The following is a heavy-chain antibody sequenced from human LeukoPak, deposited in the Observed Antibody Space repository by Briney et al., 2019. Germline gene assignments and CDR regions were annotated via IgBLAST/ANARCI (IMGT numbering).Heavy chain of an antibody. CDR3: ARGLVVPPNTGRHYYYMDV. J-gene: IGHJ6*03. Sequence: SETLSLTCAVYGGSFSGYYWSWIRQPPGKGLEWIGEINHSGSTNYNPSLKSRVTISVDTSKNQFSLKLSSVTAADTAVYYCARGLVVPPNTGRHYYYMDVWGKGTTVTVSS. D-gene: IGHD2-2*01. CDR2: INHSGST. V-gene: IGHV4-34*01. CDR1: GGSFSGYY.